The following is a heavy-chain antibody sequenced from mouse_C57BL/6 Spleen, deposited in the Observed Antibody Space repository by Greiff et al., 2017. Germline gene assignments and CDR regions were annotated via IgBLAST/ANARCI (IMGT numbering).Heavy chain of an antibody. V-gene: IGHV5-4*01. CDR2: ISDGGSYT. J-gene: IGHJ2*01. CDR1: GFTFSSYA. CDR3: ARDSLYYFDY. Sequence: VQLKQSGGGLVKPGGSLKLSCAASGFTFSSYAMSWVRQTPEKRLEWVATISDGGSYTYYPDNVKGRFTISRDNAKNNLYLQMSHLKSEDTAMYYCARDSLYYFDYWGQGTTLTVSS.